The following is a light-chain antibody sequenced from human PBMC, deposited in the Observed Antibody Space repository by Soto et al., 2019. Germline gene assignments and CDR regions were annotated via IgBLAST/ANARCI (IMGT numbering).Light chain of an antibody. CDR1: QRISSY. J-gene: IGKJ1*01. CDR2: AAS. Sequence: DIQMTQSPSSLSASVGDRVTITCRASQRISSYLNWYQQKPGKATKLLIYAASSLPSVVPSRFSGNGSGTDFTLTIHSLQPVDFATYYRQQSYSTRTFGQGNKVEIK. V-gene: IGKV1-39*01. CDR3: QQSYSTRT.